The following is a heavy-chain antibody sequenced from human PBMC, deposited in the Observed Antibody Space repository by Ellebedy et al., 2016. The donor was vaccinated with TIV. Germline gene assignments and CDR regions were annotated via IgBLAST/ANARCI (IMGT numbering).Heavy chain of an antibody. CDR1: GFTFSTYD. CDR2: ITSSIRAK. Sequence: PGGSLRLSCVSSGFTFSTYDMNWVRQAPGKGLEWVSYITSSIRAKLYADSVKGRFTISSDNAKNSLYLQMNSLTDADTAVYYCARDPPGTDDFDYWGQGTQVTVSS. V-gene: IGHV3-48*02. J-gene: IGHJ4*02. CDR3: ARDPPGTDDFDY. D-gene: IGHD1-7*01.